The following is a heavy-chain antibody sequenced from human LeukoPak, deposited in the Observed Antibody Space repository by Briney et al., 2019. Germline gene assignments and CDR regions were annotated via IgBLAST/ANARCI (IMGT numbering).Heavy chain of an antibody. CDR2: VYRSGST. Sequence: SETLSLSCVVSGYPISSGYHWGWVRQPPGEGLEWIGSVYRSGSTYYNPSLKSRVTISVDTSKNQFSLKLSSVTAADTAVYYCARYGFEYGGNSFQFDPWGQGTLVTVSS. J-gene: IGHJ5*02. V-gene: IGHV4-38-2*01. CDR1: GYPISSGYH. D-gene: IGHD4-23*01. CDR3: ARYGFEYGGNSFQFDP.